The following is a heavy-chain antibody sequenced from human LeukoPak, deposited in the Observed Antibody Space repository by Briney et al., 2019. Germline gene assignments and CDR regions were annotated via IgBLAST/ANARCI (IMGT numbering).Heavy chain of an antibody. CDR3: GKTTVGYSSGQKPAWPVDY. J-gene: IGHJ4*02. D-gene: IGHD5-18*01. Sequence: GGSLRLSCAASGFTFSSHAMYWVRQAPGKGLEWVAGIFGSGGSPHYADPVKGRFTISRDNSRNTVYLQINSLRAEDTAVYYCGKTTVGYSSGQKPAWPVDYWGQGTLLPVSS. V-gene: IGHV3-23*01. CDR1: GFTFSSHA. CDR2: IFGSGGSP.